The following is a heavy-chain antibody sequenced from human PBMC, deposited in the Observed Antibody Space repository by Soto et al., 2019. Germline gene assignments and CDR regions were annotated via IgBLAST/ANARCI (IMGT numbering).Heavy chain of an antibody. CDR3: ARASSSGWFRIPDFDY. CDR1: GYTFTGYY. V-gene: IGHV1-2*04. Sequence: AASVKVSCKASGYTFTGYYMHWVRQAPGQGLEWMGWINPNSGGTNYAQKFQGWVTMTRDTSISTAYMELSRLRSDDTAVYYCARASSSGWFRIPDFDYWGQGTLVTVSS. D-gene: IGHD6-19*01. J-gene: IGHJ4*02. CDR2: INPNSGGT.